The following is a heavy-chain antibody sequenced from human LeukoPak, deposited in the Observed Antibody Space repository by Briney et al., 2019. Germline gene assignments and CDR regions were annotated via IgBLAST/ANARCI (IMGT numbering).Heavy chain of an antibody. CDR1: GGSISSGSYY. Sequence: SQTLSLTCTVSGGSISSGSYYWSWIRQPAGKGLEWIGRIYTSGSTNYNPSLKSRVTISVDTSKNQFSLKLSSVTAADTAVYYCARGRGSGSYYFRPWGQGTLVTVSS. J-gene: IGHJ5*02. CDR2: IYTSGST. V-gene: IGHV4-61*02. D-gene: IGHD3-10*01. CDR3: ARGRGSGSYYFRP.